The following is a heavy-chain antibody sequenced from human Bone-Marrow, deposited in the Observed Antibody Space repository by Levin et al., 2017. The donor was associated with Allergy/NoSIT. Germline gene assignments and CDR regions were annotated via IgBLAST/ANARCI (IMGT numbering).Heavy chain of an antibody. CDR1: GFTFSSYE. Sequence: GGSLRLSCAASGFTFSSYEMNWVRQAPGKGLEWVSYISSSGSTIYYADSVKGRFTISRDNAKNSLYLQMNSLRAEDTAVYYCARDTPTVTTFDYWGQGTLVTVSS. CDR2: ISSSGSTI. J-gene: IGHJ4*02. V-gene: IGHV3-48*03. CDR3: ARDTPTVTTFDY. D-gene: IGHD4-17*01.